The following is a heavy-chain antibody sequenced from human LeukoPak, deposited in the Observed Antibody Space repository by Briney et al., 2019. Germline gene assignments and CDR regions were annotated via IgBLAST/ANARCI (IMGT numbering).Heavy chain of an antibody. CDR3: ARPNSSGWYAVDY. CDR1: GYXFPTYW. V-gene: IGHV5-51*01. D-gene: IGHD6-19*01. J-gene: IGHJ4*02. Sequence: GESLKISCNGSGYXFPTYWIGWVRQMPGKGLEWMGIIYPGDSDTRYSPSFQGQVTISADKSISTAYLQWSSLKASDTAMYYCARPNSSGWYAVDYWGQGTLVTVSS. CDR2: IYPGDSDT.